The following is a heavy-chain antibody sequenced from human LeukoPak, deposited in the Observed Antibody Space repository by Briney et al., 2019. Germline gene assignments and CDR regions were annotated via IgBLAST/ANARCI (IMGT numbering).Heavy chain of an antibody. CDR3: ATGIIVADNFDY. J-gene: IGHJ4*02. D-gene: IGHD6-19*01. CDR1: GYTFTIYT. Sequence: ASERVSCTASGYTFTIYTMHWVGQAPGERGERMGWINAGNGNTKYTQKFQARLTITRYTSASTAYMELSCLISEDSAVYYCATGIIVADNFDYWGQGTLVTVSS. CDR2: INAGNGNT. V-gene: IGHV1-3*01.